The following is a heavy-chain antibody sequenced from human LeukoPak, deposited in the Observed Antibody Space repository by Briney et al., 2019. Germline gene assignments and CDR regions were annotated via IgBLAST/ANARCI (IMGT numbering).Heavy chain of an antibody. CDR2: IYYTET. CDR3: ATRKLGNDY. D-gene: IGHD7-27*01. V-gene: IGHV4-59*02. CDR1: GGSVSNYY. Sequence: SETLSLTCTVSGGSVSNYYWSWIRQSPGKGLEWIGYIYYTETSYNPSLKSRVTISADTSKNQFSLKLYPVTAADTAVYYCATRKLGNDYWGQGTLVTVSS. J-gene: IGHJ4*02.